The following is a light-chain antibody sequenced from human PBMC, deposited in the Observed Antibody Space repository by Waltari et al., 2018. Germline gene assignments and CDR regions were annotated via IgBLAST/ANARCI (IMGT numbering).Light chain of an antibody. CDR3: HSRDTSSTRF. CDR2: GQN. CDR1: SLRRYS. Sequence: SFELTQDPPVSVALGHTVRITCQGDSLRRYSASWYQQRPGQAPILVLYGQNKRPSGIPDRFSGSHSGNTASLIITGAQAEDEADYYCHSRDTSSTRFFGGGTRLTV. V-gene: IGLV3-19*01. J-gene: IGLJ2*01.